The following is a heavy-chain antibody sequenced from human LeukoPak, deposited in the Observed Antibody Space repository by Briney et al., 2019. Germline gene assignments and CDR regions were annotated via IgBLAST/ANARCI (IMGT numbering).Heavy chain of an antibody. Sequence: GGSLRLSCAASGFTFSSYAMSWVRQAPGKGLEWVSAISGSGGSTYYADSVKGRFTISRDNSKNTLYLQMNSLRGEDTAVYYCARVGYSSSWYVLDQWGQGTLVTVSS. CDR3: ARVGYSSSWYVLDQ. D-gene: IGHD6-13*01. V-gene: IGHV3-23*01. CDR1: GFTFSSYA. CDR2: ISGSGGST. J-gene: IGHJ4*02.